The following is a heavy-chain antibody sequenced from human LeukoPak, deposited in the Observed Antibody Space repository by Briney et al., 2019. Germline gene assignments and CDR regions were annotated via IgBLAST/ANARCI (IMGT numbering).Heavy chain of an antibody. CDR3: AREWGPIAVSGGPGY. Sequence: AGGSLRLSCAASGFTFSSYGMHWVRQAPGKGLEWVALIWFDGRNKFHADSVKGRFTISRDNSKNTLFLQMNSLRAEDTAVYYCAREWGPIAVSGGPGYWGQGALVTVSS. CDR1: GFTFSSYG. CDR2: IWFDGRNK. V-gene: IGHV3-33*08. J-gene: IGHJ4*02. D-gene: IGHD6-19*01.